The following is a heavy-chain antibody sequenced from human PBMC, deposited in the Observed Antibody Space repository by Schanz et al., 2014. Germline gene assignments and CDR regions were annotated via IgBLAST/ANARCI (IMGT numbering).Heavy chain of an antibody. J-gene: IGHJ4*02. V-gene: IGHV3-23*01. Sequence: EQVLESGGGFVQPGGSLRLSCATSGFTFTTFAMTWVRQAPGKGLEWVSGISDRGDGTNYGDSVRGRFTISRDNSRNTVYLQMSNVGVDDTATYYCVKTDAGWRFDYWGQGTLVIVSS. CDR2: ISDRGDGT. CDR3: VKTDAGWRFDY. CDR1: GFTFTTFA. D-gene: IGHD6-19*01.